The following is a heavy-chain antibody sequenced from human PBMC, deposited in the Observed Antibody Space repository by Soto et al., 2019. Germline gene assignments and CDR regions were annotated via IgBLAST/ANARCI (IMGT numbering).Heavy chain of an antibody. J-gene: IGHJ4*02. D-gene: IGHD1-26*01. CDR3: ARDEVELYYFDY. Sequence: GGSLRLSCAASGFTFSSYGMHWVRQAPGKGLEWVAVIWYDGSNKYYADSVKGRFTISRDNSKNTLYLQMNSLRAEDTAVYYCARDEVELYYFDYWGQGTLVTVSS. CDR2: IWYDGSNK. CDR1: GFTFSSYG. V-gene: IGHV3-33*08.